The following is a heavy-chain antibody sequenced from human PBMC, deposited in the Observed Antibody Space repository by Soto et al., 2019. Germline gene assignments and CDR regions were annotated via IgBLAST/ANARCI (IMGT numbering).Heavy chain of an antibody. Sequence: GGSLRLSCAASGFTFSSYAMHWVRQAPGKGLEWVAVISYDGSNKYYADSVKGRFTISRDNSKNTLFLQMNSLGAEDTAVYYCARAFPPYGSGSPSFDYWGQGTLVTVSS. D-gene: IGHD3-10*01. J-gene: IGHJ4*02. V-gene: IGHV3-30-3*01. CDR1: GFTFSSYA. CDR3: ARAFPPYGSGSPSFDY. CDR2: ISYDGSNK.